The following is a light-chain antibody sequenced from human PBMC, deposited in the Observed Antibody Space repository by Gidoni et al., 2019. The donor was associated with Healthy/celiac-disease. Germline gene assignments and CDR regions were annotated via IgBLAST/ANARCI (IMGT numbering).Light chain of an antibody. CDR2: DAS. Sequence: ELVLTQSPATLSLSPGERATLSCRASQSVSSYLAWYQQKPGQAPRLLIYDASNRATGIPARFSGSGSGTDFTLTISSLEPEDFAVYYCQQRSNWPPVWTFGQGTKVEIK. CDR3: QQRSNWPPVWT. V-gene: IGKV3-11*01. CDR1: QSVSSY. J-gene: IGKJ1*01.